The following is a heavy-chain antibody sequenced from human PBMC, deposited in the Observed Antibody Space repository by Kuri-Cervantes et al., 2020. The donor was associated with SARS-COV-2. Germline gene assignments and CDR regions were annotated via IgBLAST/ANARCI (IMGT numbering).Heavy chain of an antibody. V-gene: IGHV4-34*01. J-gene: IGHJ6*02. CDR1: GGSFSGYY. Sequence: ESLKISCAVYGGSFSGYYWSWIRQPPGKGLEWIGEINHSGSTNYNPSLKSRVTISVDTSKNQFSLKLSSVTAADTAVYYCAKDRIGVFGVEYYYGMDVWGQGTTVTVSS. D-gene: IGHD3-3*01. CDR3: AKDRIGVFGVEYYYGMDV. CDR2: INHSGST.